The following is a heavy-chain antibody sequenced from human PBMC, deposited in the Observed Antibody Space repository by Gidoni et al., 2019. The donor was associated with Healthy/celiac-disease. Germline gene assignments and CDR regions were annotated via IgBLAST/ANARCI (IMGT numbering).Heavy chain of an antibody. V-gene: IGHV5-51*01. CDR1: GYSFTSYW. CDR3: AGQVHPMSWKDPLCYFDD. J-gene: IGHJ4*02. Sequence: EVQLVRSGAEVKKPGESPTSARTGSGYSFTSYWSGWVRQMPGKGLEWMGIIYPCDTDTRNCPPFHGQVTIISDKSISTAYLQWISLKASDTAMYYCAGQVHPMSWKDPLCYFDDWGQGTLVTVSS. D-gene: IGHD1-1*01. CDR2: IYPCDTDT.